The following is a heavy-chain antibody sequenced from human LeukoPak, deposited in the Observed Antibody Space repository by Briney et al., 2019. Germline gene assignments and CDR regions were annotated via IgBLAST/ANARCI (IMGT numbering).Heavy chain of an antibody. D-gene: IGHD3-3*01. CDR2: ISTYNGDT. Sequence: ASVKVSCKTSGYTFSRYAISWVRQAPGQGLEWMGWISTYNGDTDYSQKLQGRITLTTDTSTTTAYMELRSLRSDDTAVYYCARGVTIFGVVTETDNWFDLWGQGTLVTVSS. V-gene: IGHV1-18*01. J-gene: IGHJ5*02. CDR3: ARGVTIFGVVTETDNWFDL. CDR1: GYTFSRYA.